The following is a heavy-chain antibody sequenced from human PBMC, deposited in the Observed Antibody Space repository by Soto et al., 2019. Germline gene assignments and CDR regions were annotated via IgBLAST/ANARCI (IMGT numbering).Heavy chain of an antibody. Sequence: PSQTLSLTCAISGDSVSSNSADWHWIRQSPSRGLEWLGRTYYRSKWYSDFAISVKSRITFNPDTSKNQFSLQLSSVTPEDTAIYYCARRKAGALDYWGQGTLVTVSS. CDR1: GDSVSSNSAD. D-gene: IGHD6-13*01. J-gene: IGHJ4*02. CDR2: TYYRSKWYS. CDR3: ARRKAGALDY. V-gene: IGHV6-1*01.